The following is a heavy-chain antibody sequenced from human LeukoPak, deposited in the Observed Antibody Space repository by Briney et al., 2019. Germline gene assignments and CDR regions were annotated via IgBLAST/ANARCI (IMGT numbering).Heavy chain of an antibody. D-gene: IGHD6-13*01. CDR3: ATDSIPGIAAAGLH. J-gene: IGHJ4*02. Sequence: ASVKASCKVSGYTLTELSMHWVRQAPGKGLEWMGGFDPEDGETIYAQKFQGRVTMTEDTSTDTAYMELSSLRSEDTAVYYCATDSIPGIAAAGLHWGQGTLVTVSS. CDR1: GYTLTELS. CDR2: FDPEDGET. V-gene: IGHV1-24*01.